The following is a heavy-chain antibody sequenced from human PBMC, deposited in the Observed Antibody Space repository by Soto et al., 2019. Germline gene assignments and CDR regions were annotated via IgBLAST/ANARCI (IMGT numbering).Heavy chain of an antibody. CDR3: AKDGGSDSYYFDF. D-gene: IGHD2-21*02. V-gene: IGHV3-7*03. Sequence: ASLRFSCAASGFSFSDYWMTWVRQAPGKGLEWVANIKQDGSEKFYEASVKGRFTISRDNAKNSLYLQLNGLRPDDTAVYYCAKDGGSDSYYFDFWGQGTLVTVSS. CDR1: GFSFSDYW. J-gene: IGHJ4*02. CDR2: IKQDGSEK.